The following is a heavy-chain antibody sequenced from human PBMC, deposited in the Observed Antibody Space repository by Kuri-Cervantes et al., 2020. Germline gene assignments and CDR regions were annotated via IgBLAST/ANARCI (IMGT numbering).Heavy chain of an antibody. CDR3: ARDRDSASFDI. J-gene: IGHJ3*02. V-gene: IGHV3-23*01. CDR2: ISGSGGDK. CDR1: GFTFSSYA. Sequence: GESLKISCAASGFTFSSYAMSWVRQAPGKGLEWVSGISGSGGDKYYADSVKGRFTISRDNGKNSLYLQMNSLRAEDTAVYYCARDRDSASFDIWGQGTMVTVSS.